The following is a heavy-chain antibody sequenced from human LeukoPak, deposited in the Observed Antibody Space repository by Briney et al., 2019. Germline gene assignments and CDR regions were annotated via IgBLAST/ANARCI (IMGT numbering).Heavy chain of an antibody. Sequence: SETLSLTCAGYGGSFSGYYWSWIRQPPGKGLEWIGEINHSGSTNYNPSLKSRVTISVDTSKNQFSLKLSSVTAADTAVYYCARTGVVPAAIRTYYFDYWGQGTLVTVSS. V-gene: IGHV4-34*01. CDR2: INHSGST. D-gene: IGHD2-2*01. CDR1: GGSFSGYY. J-gene: IGHJ4*02. CDR3: ARTGVVPAAIRTYYFDY.